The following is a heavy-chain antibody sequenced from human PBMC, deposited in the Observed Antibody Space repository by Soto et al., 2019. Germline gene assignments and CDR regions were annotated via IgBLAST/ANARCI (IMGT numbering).Heavy chain of an antibody. Sequence: SGPTLVNPTETLTLTCTFSGFSLSNAKRGVSWIRQPPGKALEWLAHIFSNDEKSYTTSLKSRLTISKDTSKSQVVLTMTNIDPVDTATYYCARTVDTTMVFSRFDYWGQGTLVTVSS. CDR2: IFSNDEK. CDR1: GFSLSNAKRG. CDR3: ARTVDTTMVFSRFDY. J-gene: IGHJ4*02. V-gene: IGHV2-26*01. D-gene: IGHD5-18*01.